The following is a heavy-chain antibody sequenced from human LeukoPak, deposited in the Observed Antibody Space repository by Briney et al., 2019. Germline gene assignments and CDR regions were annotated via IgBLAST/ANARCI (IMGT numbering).Heavy chain of an antibody. D-gene: IGHD3-22*01. V-gene: IGHV3-7*01. CDR1: GFTFSSYW. Sequence: GGSLRLSCAASGFTFSSYWMSWVRQAPGKGLEWEANIKQDGSEKYYVDSVKGRFTISRDNAKNSLYLQMNSLRAEDTAVYYCARVYYDSSGYEFDAFDIWGQGTMVTVSS. J-gene: IGHJ3*02. CDR3: ARVYYDSSGYEFDAFDI. CDR2: IKQDGSEK.